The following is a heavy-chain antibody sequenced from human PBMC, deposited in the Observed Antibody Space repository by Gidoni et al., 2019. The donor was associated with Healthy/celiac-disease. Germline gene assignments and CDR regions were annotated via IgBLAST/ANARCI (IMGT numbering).Heavy chain of an antibody. CDR1: GFTFSSYA. Sequence: EVQLLESGGGLVQPGGSLRLSCAASGFTFSSYAMSWVRQAPGKGLEWVSAISGSGGSTYYADSVKGRFTISRDNSKNTLYLQMNSLRAEDTAVYYCAKRIGLGIAARADYYGMDVWGQGTTVTVSS. V-gene: IGHV3-23*01. CDR3: AKRIGLGIAARADYYGMDV. J-gene: IGHJ6*02. CDR2: ISGSGGST. D-gene: IGHD6-6*01.